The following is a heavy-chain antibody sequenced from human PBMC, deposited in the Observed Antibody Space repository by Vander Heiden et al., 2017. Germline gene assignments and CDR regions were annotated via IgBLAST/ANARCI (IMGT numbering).Heavy chain of an antibody. CDR3: ARVRWGSYES. CDR2: VDTAGDK. J-gene: IGHJ5*02. Sequence: EVQLVESGGGLVQPGGSLRLSCAASGFSFSNYDMHWVRQVTGKGLEWVSAVDTAGDKFYPASVKGRFTISREDATNSLYLQMNSLRAGDTAVYYCARVRWGSYESWGQGTLVTVSS. D-gene: IGHD7-27*01. V-gene: IGHV3-13*01. CDR1: GFSFSNYD.